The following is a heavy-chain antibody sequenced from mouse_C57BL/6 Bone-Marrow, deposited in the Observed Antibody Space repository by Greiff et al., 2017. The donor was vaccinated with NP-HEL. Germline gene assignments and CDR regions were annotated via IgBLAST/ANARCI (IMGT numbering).Heavy chain of an antibody. CDR1: GFNIKDYY. Sequence: EVKLQESGAELVRPGASVKLSCTASGFNIKDYYMHWVKQRPEQGLEWIGRIDPEDGDTEYAPKFQGKATMTADTSSNTAYLQLSSLTSEDTAVYYCTTTIYDYELGMDYWGQGTSVTVSS. CDR3: TTTIYDYELGMDY. CDR2: IDPEDGDT. J-gene: IGHJ4*01. V-gene: IGHV14-1*01. D-gene: IGHD2-4*01.